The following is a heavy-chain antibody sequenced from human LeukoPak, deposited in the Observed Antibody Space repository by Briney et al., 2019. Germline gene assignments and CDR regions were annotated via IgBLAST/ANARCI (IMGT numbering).Heavy chain of an antibody. CDR1: GGSFSGYY. CDR3: ARLMSTHRHYYYYYYMDV. V-gene: IGHV4-34*01. Sequence: SETLSLTCAVYGGSFSGYYWSWIRQPPGKGLEWIGEINHSGSTNYNPSLKSRVTISVDTSKNQFSLKLSSVTAADTAVYYCARLMSTHRHYYYYYYMDVWGKGTTVTISS. CDR2: INHSGST. D-gene: IGHD2-8*01. J-gene: IGHJ6*03.